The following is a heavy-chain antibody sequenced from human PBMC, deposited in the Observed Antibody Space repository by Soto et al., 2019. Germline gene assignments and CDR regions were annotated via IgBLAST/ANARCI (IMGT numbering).Heavy chain of an antibody. J-gene: IGHJ6*02. CDR3: ARAVTLGLDV. CDR2: ISRSSTGL. D-gene: IGHD3-10*01. CDR1: GFTFSLYS. V-gene: IGHV3-48*01. Sequence: EVQLVESGGGLVQPGGTLRHSCAASGFTFSLYSMSWVRQAPGKGLEWVSYISRSSTGLHYADSVKGRFTISRHDAPNSMHLQMNSLRAGDTAVYYCARAVTLGLDVWGQGTTVSISS.